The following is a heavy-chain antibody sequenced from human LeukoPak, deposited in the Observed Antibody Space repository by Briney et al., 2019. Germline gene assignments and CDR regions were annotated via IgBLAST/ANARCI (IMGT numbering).Heavy chain of an antibody. CDR3: AKNMTTVGVLSRSDAFDI. V-gene: IGHV4-39*01. D-gene: IGHD4-17*01. Sequence: SETLSLTCSVSGAAISSGDYYWAWIRQPPGKGLEWIGSIFNRGSTYYNPSLKSRVTMSVDTSKNQFSLDLSSVTAADTAVYFCAKNMTTVGVLSRSDAFDIWGQGTMVTVSS. J-gene: IGHJ3*02. CDR1: GAAISSGDYY. CDR2: IFNRGST.